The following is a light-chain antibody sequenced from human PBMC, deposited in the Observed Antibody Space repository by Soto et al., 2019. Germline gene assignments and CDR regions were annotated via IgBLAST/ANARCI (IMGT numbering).Light chain of an antibody. V-gene: IGLV1-51*02. CDR3: GTWDSSLSAGGV. J-gene: IGLJ1*01. Sequence: QSVLTQPPSVSAAPGQKVTISCSGSSSNIGNNYVSWYQQLPGTAPKLLIYENNKRPSGIPDRSSGSKSGTSATLGITGLQTGDEADYYCGTWDSSLSAGGVFGTGTKLTVL. CDR1: SSNIGNNY. CDR2: ENN.